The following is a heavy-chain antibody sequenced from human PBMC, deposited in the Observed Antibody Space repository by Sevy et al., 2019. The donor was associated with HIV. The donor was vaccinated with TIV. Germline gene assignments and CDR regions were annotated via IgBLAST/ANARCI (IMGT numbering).Heavy chain of an antibody. CDR1: GFTPSTYG. Sequence: GGSLRLSCAASGFTPSTYGMHWVRQAPGKGLEWVAVIGYDGSNKYYADSVKGRFTISRDNSKNTLFLQMDSLRAEDTAVYYCARDLEFYDYGDYGPAFMPDFWGHGTLVTVSS. CDR3: ARDLEFYDYGDYGPAFMPDF. CDR2: IGYDGSNK. D-gene: IGHD4-17*01. V-gene: IGHV3-33*01. J-gene: IGHJ4*01.